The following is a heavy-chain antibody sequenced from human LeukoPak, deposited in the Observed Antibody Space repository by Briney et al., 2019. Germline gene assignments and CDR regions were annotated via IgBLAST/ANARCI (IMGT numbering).Heavy chain of an antibody. V-gene: IGHV3-49*03. D-gene: IGHD3-22*01. Sequence: GVLRLSCTASGFTFGDYAMSWFRQAPGKGLEWVGFIRSKAYGGTTEYAASVKGRFTISRDDSKSIAYLQMNSLKTEDTAVYYCTRLRGYYYDSPFDYWGQGTLVTVSS. CDR2: IRSKAYGGTT. CDR1: GFTFGDYA. CDR3: TRLRGYYYDSPFDY. J-gene: IGHJ4*02.